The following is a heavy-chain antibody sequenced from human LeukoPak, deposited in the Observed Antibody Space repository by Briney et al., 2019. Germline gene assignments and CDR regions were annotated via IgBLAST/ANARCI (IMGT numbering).Heavy chain of an antibody. J-gene: IGHJ4*02. D-gene: IGHD4-17*01. CDR1: GYTFTGYY. Sequence: ASVKVSCKASGYTFTGYYMHWVRQAPGQGLEWMGWINPNSGGTNYAQKFQGWVTMTRDTSISTAYMELSRLRSDDAAVYYCARALYGDYVIDYWGQGTLVTVSS. CDR2: INPNSGGT. V-gene: IGHV1-2*04. CDR3: ARALYGDYVIDY.